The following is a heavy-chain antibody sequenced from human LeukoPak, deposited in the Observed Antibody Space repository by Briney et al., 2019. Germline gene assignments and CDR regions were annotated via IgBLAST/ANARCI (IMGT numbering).Heavy chain of an antibody. CDR2: IKFDGNDK. CDR3: AREGRWLQAHFDS. V-gene: IGHV3-30*02. D-gene: IGHD5-24*01. Sequence: GGSLRLSCAASGFTFSGFGIHWVRQAPGKGLEWLAFIKFDGNDKYYAGSVKGRFTISRDNVKSTLHLQMNSLRGEDTAVYYCAREGRWLQAHFDSWGQGTLVAVSS. CDR1: GFTFSGFG. J-gene: IGHJ4*02.